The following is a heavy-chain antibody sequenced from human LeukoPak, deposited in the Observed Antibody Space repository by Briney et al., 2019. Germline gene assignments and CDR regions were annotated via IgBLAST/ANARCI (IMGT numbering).Heavy chain of an antibody. CDR3: AKDLLYYGPGTYYNAAEYFQF. D-gene: IGHD3-10*01. CDR1: GLTFSSYA. V-gene: IGHV3-30*18. Sequence: YPGGSLRLSCAASGLTFSSYAMHWVRQAPGKGLEWVAVISYDGSNKDYADSVEGRFTISRDNSRNTLSLQMNSLRPEDTAVYYCAKDLLYYGPGTYYNAAEYFQFWGQGTQVTVSS. CDR2: ISYDGSNK. J-gene: IGHJ1*01.